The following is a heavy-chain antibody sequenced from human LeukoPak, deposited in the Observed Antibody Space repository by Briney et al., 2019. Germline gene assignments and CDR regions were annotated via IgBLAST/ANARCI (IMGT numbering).Heavy chain of an antibody. CDR1: GFSFSSYW. J-gene: IGHJ5*02. CDR2: INAYGSGT. D-gene: IGHD6-13*01. CDR3: ARRSSIWYADL. V-gene: IGHV3-74*01. Sequence: GGSLRLSCAASGFSFSSYWLYWVRQAPGKGLVWVSHINAYGSGTYYADSVKGRFTISRDNAKNTLYLQMNSLRAEDSAVYFCARRSSIWYADLWGQGTPVTVSS.